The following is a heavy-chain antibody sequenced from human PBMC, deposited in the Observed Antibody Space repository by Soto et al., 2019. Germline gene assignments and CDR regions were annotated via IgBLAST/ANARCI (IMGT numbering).Heavy chain of an antibody. CDR3: ARDGGSGDAFDI. CDR2: IRYDGSNK. CDR1: GFTFSSYG. J-gene: IGHJ3*02. V-gene: IGHV3-33*01. Sequence: QVQLVESGGGVVQPGRSLRLSCAASGFTFSSYGMHWVRQAPGKGLEWVAVIRYDGSNKYYADSVKGRFTISRDNSKNTLYLQMNSLRAEDTAVYYCARDGGSGDAFDIWGQGTMVTVSS. D-gene: IGHD6-25*01.